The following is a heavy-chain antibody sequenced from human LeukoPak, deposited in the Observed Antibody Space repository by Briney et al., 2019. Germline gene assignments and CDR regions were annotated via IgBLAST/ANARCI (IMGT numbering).Heavy chain of an antibody. CDR3: ANDGLGVQRGSYYYYMDV. Sequence: GGSLRLSCAASGFTFSSYAMSWVRQAPGKGLEWVSAISGSGGSTYYADSVKGRFTISRDNSKNTLYLQMNSLRAEDTAVYYCANDGLGVQRGSYYYYMDVWGKGTTVTVSS. D-gene: IGHD3-3*01. CDR2: ISGSGGST. J-gene: IGHJ6*03. V-gene: IGHV3-23*01. CDR1: GFTFSSYA.